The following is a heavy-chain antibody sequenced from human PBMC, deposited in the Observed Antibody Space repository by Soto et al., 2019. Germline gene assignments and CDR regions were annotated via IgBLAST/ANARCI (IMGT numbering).Heavy chain of an antibody. Sequence: QVQLVESGGGVVLPGRSLRLSCAASGFTYSSYGMHWVRQAPGKGLEWVAVIWYDGSNKYYADSVKGRFTISRDNSKNTMDMQMNSLRAEDTAVYYCARAEYISSPIDYWGQGTLVTVSS. J-gene: IGHJ4*02. CDR2: IWYDGSNK. CDR1: GFTYSSYG. CDR3: ARAEYISSPIDY. V-gene: IGHV3-33*01. D-gene: IGHD6-13*01.